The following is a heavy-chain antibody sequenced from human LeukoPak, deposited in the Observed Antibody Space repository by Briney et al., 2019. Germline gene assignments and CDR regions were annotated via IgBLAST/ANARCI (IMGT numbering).Heavy chain of an antibody. CDR3: ARHQEGYRPYYFDY. V-gene: IGHV4-59*08. CDR2: IYYSGST. J-gene: IGHJ4*02. D-gene: IGHD5-18*01. Sequence: SETLSLTCTVSGGSISSYYWSWIRLPPGKGLEWIGYIYYSGSTNYNPSLKSRVTISVDTSKNQFSLKLSSVTAADTAVYYCARHQEGYRPYYFDYWGQGTLVTVSS. CDR1: GGSISSYY.